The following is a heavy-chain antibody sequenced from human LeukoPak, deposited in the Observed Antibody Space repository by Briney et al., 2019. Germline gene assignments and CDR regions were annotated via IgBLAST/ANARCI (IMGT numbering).Heavy chain of an antibody. CDR2: INPSGGST. J-gene: IGHJ5*02. Sequence: ASVKVSCKASGYTFINYYMHWVRQAPGQGLEWMGVINPSGGSTTYAQRFQGRVTMTRDTSTSTVYMELSSLRSEDTAVYYCGREGEERLQYDWFDPWGQGTLVTVSS. V-gene: IGHV1-46*01. CDR1: GYTFINYY. CDR3: GREGEERLQYDWFDP. D-gene: IGHD5-24*01.